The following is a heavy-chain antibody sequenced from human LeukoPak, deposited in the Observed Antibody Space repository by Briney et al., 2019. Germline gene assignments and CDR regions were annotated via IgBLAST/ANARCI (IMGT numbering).Heavy chain of an antibody. J-gene: IGHJ4*02. D-gene: IGHD3-3*01. CDR1: GYTFTSYD. Sequence: ASVKVSCKASGYTFTSYDINWVRQATGQGLEWMGWMNPNSGNTGYAQKFQGRVTMTRNTSISTAYMELSSLRSEDTAVYYCARGFPGDFWSGYFNPTDYWGQGTLVTVSS. CDR3: ARGFPGDFWSGYFNPTDY. V-gene: IGHV1-8*01. CDR2: MNPNSGNT.